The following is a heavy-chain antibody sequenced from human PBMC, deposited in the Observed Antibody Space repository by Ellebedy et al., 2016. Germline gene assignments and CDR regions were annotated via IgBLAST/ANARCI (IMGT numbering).Heavy chain of an antibody. Sequence: GGSLRLSCAASGFTFSSYSMNWVRQAPGKGLEWVSYISSSSSTIYYADSVKGRFTISRDNAKNSLYLQMNSLRDEDTAVYYCARDWYCSSTSCYVFGGYYYYYYGMDVWGQGTTVTVSS. D-gene: IGHD2-2*01. V-gene: IGHV3-48*02. CDR1: GFTFSSYS. CDR3: ARDWYCSSTSCYVFGGYYYYYYGMDV. J-gene: IGHJ6*02. CDR2: ISSSSSTI.